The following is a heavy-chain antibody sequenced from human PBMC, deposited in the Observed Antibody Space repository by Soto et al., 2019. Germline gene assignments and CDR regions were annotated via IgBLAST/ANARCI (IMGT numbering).Heavy chain of an antibody. Sequence: SETLSLTCTVSGGSISSGDYYWSWIRQPPGKGLEWIGYIYYSRSTYYNPSLKSRVTISVDTSKNQFSLKLSSVTAADTAVYYCARVKNLEWAHYGMDVWGQGTTVTVSS. D-gene: IGHD3-3*01. V-gene: IGHV4-30-4*01. CDR3: ARVKNLEWAHYGMDV. CDR1: GGSISSGDYY. CDR2: IYYSRST. J-gene: IGHJ6*02.